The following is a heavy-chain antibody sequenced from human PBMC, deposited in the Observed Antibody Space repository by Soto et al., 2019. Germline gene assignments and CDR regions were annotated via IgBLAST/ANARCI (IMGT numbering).Heavy chain of an antibody. V-gene: IGHV3-23*01. Sequence: GGSLRLSCAASGFTFSSYAMSWVRQAPGKGLEWVSAISGRGGSTYYADSVKGRFPISRDNSKNTLYLQMNSLRAEDTAVYYCAKDIHWGTGPLAVARMGFDYWGQGTLVTVSS. J-gene: IGHJ4*02. CDR2: ISGRGGST. CDR3: AKDIHWGTGPLAVARMGFDY. D-gene: IGHD6-19*01. CDR1: GFTFSSYA.